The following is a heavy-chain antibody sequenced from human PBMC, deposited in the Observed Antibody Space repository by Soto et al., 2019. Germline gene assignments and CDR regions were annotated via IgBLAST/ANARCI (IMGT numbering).Heavy chain of an antibody. CDR3: ARVRNDFWSGYFHYYYYGIDV. CDR1: GYTFTSYG. Sequence: QVQLVQSGAEVKKPGASVKVSCKASGYTFTSYGISWVRQAPGQGLEWMGWISAYNGNTNYAQKLQGRVTMTTDTSTSTAYMELRSLISDDTAVYYCARVRNDFWSGYFHYYYYGIDVWGQGTTVTVSS. V-gene: IGHV1-18*01. CDR2: ISAYNGNT. D-gene: IGHD3-3*01. J-gene: IGHJ6*02.